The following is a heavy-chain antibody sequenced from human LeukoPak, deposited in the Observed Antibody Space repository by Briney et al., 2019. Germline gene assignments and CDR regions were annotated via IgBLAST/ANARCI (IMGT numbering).Heavy chain of an antibody. J-gene: IGHJ4*02. Sequence: PSETLSLTCTVSGGSISSYYWSWIRQPPGKGLEWIGYIYYSGSTNYNPSLKSRVTISVDTSKNQFSLKLSSVTAADTAVYYCACEYYYGSGSYYRAFDYWGQGTLVTVSS. V-gene: IGHV4-59*01. CDR3: ACEYYYGSGSYYRAFDY. CDR1: GGSISSYY. D-gene: IGHD3-10*01. CDR2: IYYSGST.